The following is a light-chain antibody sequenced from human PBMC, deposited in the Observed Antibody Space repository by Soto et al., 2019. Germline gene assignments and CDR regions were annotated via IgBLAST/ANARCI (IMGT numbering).Light chain of an antibody. CDR2: GES. CDR1: QSVTGTY. Sequence: EIVLTQSPGTLSLSPGDRATLSCRASQSVTGTYLAWYQQKPGQAPRLLLYGESIRATGIPDRFSGSGSGTEFTLTISGLEPEDSAVYYCQQYGSPLWTFGQGTKVEI. CDR3: QQYGSPLWT. V-gene: IGKV3-20*01. J-gene: IGKJ1*01.